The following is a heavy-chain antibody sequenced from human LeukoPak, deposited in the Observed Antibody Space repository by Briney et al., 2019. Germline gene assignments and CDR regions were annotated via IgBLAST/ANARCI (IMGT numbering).Heavy chain of an antibody. CDR1: GFTFSSYA. CDR2: ISWNSGSR. J-gene: IGHJ6*02. Sequence: GGSLRLSCAASGFTFSSYAMHWVRQAPGKGLEWVSGISWNSGSRGYADSVKGRFTISRDNAKNSLYLQMNSLRAEDTALYYCAKDLNYYGSGSYYSEDMDYYYGMDVWGQGTTVTVSS. D-gene: IGHD3-10*01. V-gene: IGHV3-9*01. CDR3: AKDLNYYGSGSYYSEDMDYYYGMDV.